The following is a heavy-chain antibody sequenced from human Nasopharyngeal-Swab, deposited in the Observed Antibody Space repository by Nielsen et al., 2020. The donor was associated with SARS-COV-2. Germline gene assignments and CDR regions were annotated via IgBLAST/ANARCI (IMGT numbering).Heavy chain of an antibody. CDR2: ISGDGSDI. CDR1: GFTFSNYW. J-gene: IGHJ5*02. D-gene: IGHD3-10*01. CDR3: IRERQWFGDSS. Sequence: GGSLRLSCAASGFTFSNYWLHWVRQAPGKGLVWVSRISGDGSDISYADSVKGRFTIPRDNAKNTVYLQMNSLRAEDTAVYYCIRERQWFGDSSWGQGTLVTVSS. V-gene: IGHV3-74*01.